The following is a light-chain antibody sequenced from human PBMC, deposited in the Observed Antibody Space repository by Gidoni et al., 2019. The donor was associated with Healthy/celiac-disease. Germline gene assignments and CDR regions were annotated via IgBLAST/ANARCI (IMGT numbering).Light chain of an antibody. Sequence: SSELTQAPAVSVALGQTVRITCPGDSLRSYYASWYQQKPGQAPVLVIYGKNNRPSGIPDRFSGSSSGNTASLTITGAQAEDEADYYCNSRDSSGNHPWVFGGGTKLTVL. CDR3: NSRDSSGNHPWV. CDR2: GKN. CDR1: SLRSYY. V-gene: IGLV3-19*01. J-gene: IGLJ3*02.